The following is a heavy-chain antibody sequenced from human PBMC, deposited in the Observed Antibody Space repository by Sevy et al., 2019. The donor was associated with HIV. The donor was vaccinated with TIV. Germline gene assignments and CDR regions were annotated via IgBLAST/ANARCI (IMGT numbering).Heavy chain of an antibody. V-gene: IGHV3-72*01. CDR2: TRNKADGYTT. D-gene: IGHD6-13*01. CDR3: ATHAGIAAAGRVFDY. J-gene: IGHJ4*02. Sequence: GGSLRLSCVASGFTFSDHYMEWVRQAPGKGLEWVGRTRNKADGYTTEYAASVKGRFTISRDESKNSLYVQMNSLKADETAVYYCATHAGIAAAGRVFDYWGQGTLVTVSS. CDR1: GFTFSDHY.